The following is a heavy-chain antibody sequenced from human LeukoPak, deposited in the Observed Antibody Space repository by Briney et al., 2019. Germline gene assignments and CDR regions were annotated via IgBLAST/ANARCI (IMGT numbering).Heavy chain of an antibody. CDR2: MNPNSGNT. CDR1: GYTFTSYD. CDR3: ARDSFLGLLVPDY. V-gene: IGHV1-8*01. J-gene: IGHJ4*02. Sequence: ASVKVSCKASGYTFTSYDINWVRQATGQGLEWMGWMNPNSGNTGYAQKFQGRVTMTRNTSISTAYMELSSPRSEDTAVYYCARDSFLGLLVPDYWGQGTLVTVSS. D-gene: IGHD3-22*01.